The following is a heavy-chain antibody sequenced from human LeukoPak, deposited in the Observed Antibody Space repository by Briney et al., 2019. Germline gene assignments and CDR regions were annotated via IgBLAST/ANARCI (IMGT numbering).Heavy chain of an antibody. D-gene: IGHD2-2*02. J-gene: IGHJ4*02. V-gene: IGHV3-30-3*01. Sequence: SGGSLRLSCAASGFTFSSYAMHWVRQAPGKGLEWVAVISYDGSNKYYADSVKGRFTISRDNAKNSLYLQMNSLRAEDTAVYYCARAPAAIVRRVGTIPFDYWGQGTLVTVSS. CDR2: ISYDGSNK. CDR3: ARAPAAIVRRVGTIPFDY. CDR1: GFTFSSYA.